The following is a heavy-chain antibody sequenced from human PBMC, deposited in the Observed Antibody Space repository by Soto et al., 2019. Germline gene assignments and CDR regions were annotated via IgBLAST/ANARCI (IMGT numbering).Heavy chain of an antibody. CDR2: MYNSGST. J-gene: IGHJ4*02. D-gene: IGHD3-10*01. CDR1: GGSISRYY. Sequence: SETLSLTCTVSGGSISRYYWSWIRQPPGKGLEWIGYMYNSGSTIYNPSLESRATISVDTSKNQFSLKLNSVTAADTAVYYCARWWFGEFFDYWGQGTLVTVSS. V-gene: IGHV4-59*08. CDR3: ARWWFGEFFDY.